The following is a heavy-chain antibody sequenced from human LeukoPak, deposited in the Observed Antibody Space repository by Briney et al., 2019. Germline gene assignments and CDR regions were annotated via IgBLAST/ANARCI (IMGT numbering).Heavy chain of an antibody. V-gene: IGHV5-51*01. CDR1: RSPFSSYW. Sequence: GESLKISCKGFRSPFSSYWIGWVRQMPGKGLEWMGFIYPGDSDIIYSPSFQGHVIISADKSINTAYLQWSSLKASDTAMYYCASLMSGYSSSLDYWGQGTLVTVSS. CDR2: IYPGDSDI. D-gene: IGHD6-6*01. J-gene: IGHJ4*02. CDR3: ASLMSGYSSSLDY.